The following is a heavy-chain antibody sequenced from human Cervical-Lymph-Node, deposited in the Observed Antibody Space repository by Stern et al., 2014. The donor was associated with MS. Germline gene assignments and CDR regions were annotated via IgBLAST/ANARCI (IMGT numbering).Heavy chain of an antibody. Sequence: EVQLVQSGAEVKKPGESLKISCRGSGYSFTDNWIGWVRQMPGKGLEWMGIIYPSDSDTRYSPSFQGQVTISADKSINTAFLEWSSLKASDTAMYYCARSMSGSYLRRSRYNWFDPWGQGTLVTVSS. CDR2: IYPSDSDT. D-gene: IGHD1-26*01. V-gene: IGHV5-51*03. CDR1: GYSFTDNW. J-gene: IGHJ5*02. CDR3: ARSMSGSYLRRSRYNWFDP.